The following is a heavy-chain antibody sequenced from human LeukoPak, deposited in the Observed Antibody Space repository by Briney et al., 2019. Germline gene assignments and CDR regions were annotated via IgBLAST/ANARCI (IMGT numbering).Heavy chain of an antibody. D-gene: IGHD2-15*01. J-gene: IGHJ5*02. CDR3: ASRGTRISNWFDP. Sequence: HSGGSLRLSCAASGFTFSDCWMNCVRQAPGRGLEGVANIKQDGSEKNYVDSVEGRFTISRDNAKNSLFLQMNSLSVEDTAVYYCASRGTRISNWFDPWGQGTLVIVSS. CDR1: GFTFSDCW. V-gene: IGHV3-7*01. CDR2: IKQDGSEK.